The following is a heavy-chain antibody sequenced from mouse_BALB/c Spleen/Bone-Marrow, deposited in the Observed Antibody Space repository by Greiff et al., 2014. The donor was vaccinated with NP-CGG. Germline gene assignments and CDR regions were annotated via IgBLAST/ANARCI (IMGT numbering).Heavy chain of an antibody. V-gene: IGHV14-3*02. Sequence: DVQLVESGAELVKPGASVKLSCTASGFNIKDTYMHWVKQRPEQGLEWIGRIDPANYNTKYDPKFQGKATITTDTSSNTAYLQLSSLTSEDTAVYYCARNSMAYWGQGTLVTVSA. J-gene: IGHJ3*01. CDR1: GFNIKDTY. CDR2: IDPANYNT. CDR3: ARNSMAY.